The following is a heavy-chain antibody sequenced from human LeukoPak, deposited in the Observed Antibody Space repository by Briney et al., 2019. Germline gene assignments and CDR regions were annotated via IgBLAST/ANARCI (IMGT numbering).Heavy chain of an antibody. V-gene: IGHV3-66*01. CDR1: GFTVSSNY. CDR3: ARGLYYYDSSGYQAY. Sequence: GGSLRPSCAASGFTVSSNYMSWVRQAPGKGLEWVSVIYSGGSTYYADSVKGRFTISRDNSKNTLYLQMNSLRAEDTAVYYCARGLYYYDSSGYQAYWGQGTLVTVSS. J-gene: IGHJ4*02. D-gene: IGHD3-22*01. CDR2: IYSGGST.